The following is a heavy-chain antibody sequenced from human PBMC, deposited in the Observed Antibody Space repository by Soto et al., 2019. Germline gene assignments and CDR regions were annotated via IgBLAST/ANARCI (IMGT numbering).Heavy chain of an antibody. Sequence: QVQLVQSGGEVKKPGASVTVSCKASGYTFINYHITWVRQAPGQGLEWMAWINTYNGMTDYAQKFQGRVTMTRDTSTSTAYMALRNLGSDDTAVYFCEKSPRGEMATDWGQGPLVPVSS. CDR3: EKSPRGEMATD. V-gene: IGHV1-18*01. J-gene: IGHJ4*02. D-gene: IGHD5-12*01. CDR2: INTYNGMT. CDR1: GYTFINYH.